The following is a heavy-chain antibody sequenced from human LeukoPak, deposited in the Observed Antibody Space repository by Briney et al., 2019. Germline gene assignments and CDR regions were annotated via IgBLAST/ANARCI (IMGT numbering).Heavy chain of an antibody. Sequence: GRSLRLSCAASGFTFDDYAMLWVRRAPGRGLEWVSGISWSSGRIGYADSVKGRFTISRDNAKSSLYLQMNSLRAEDTALYHCARAPYYYMDVWGKGTTVTASS. CDR1: GFTFDDYA. J-gene: IGHJ6*03. CDR2: ISWSSGRI. V-gene: IGHV3-9*01. CDR3: ARAPYYYMDV.